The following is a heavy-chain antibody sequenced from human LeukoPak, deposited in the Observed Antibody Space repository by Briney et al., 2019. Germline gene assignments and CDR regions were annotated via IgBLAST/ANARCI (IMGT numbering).Heavy chain of an antibody. Sequence: PSETLSLTCTVSGGSITSGGYYWSWIRQPPGKGLEWIGYIYQSGDTYSNPSLKSRATVSMDRSRNLFSLNLRSVTAADTAVYYCARLIAATPQFDCWGQGTLVTVSS. D-gene: IGHD6-13*01. V-gene: IGHV4-30-2*01. CDR1: GGSITSGGYY. J-gene: IGHJ4*02. CDR2: IYQSGDT. CDR3: ARLIAATPQFDC.